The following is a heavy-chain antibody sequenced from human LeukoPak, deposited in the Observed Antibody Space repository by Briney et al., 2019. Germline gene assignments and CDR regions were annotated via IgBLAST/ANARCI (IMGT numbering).Heavy chain of an antibody. CDR1: GGSISSGGYS. D-gene: IGHD4-23*01. Sequence: SETLSLTCAVSGGSISSGGYSWSWLRQPPGKGLEWIGYIYYSGSTYYNPSLKSRVTISVDTSKNQFSLKLSSVTAADTAVYYCARSTTVAYYYYYYMDVWGKGTTVTVSS. CDR3: ARSTTVAYYYYYYMDV. CDR2: IYYSGST. V-gene: IGHV4-30-4*07. J-gene: IGHJ6*03.